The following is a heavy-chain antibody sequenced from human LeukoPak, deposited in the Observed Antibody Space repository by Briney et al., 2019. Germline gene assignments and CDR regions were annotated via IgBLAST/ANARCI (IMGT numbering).Heavy chain of an antibody. CDR3: ARASMVRGADYYYYYMDV. D-gene: IGHD3-10*01. Sequence: PGGSLRLSCAASGFTFSSYAVSWVRQAPGKGLEWVSAISGSGGSTYYADSVKGRFTISRDNSKNTLYLQMNSLRAEDTAVYYCARASMVRGADYYYYYMDVWGKGTTVTVSS. CDR2: ISGSGGST. V-gene: IGHV3-23*01. J-gene: IGHJ6*03. CDR1: GFTFSSYA.